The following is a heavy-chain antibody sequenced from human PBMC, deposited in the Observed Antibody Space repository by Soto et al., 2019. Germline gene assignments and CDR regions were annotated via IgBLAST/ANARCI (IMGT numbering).Heavy chain of an antibody. CDR2: INPNSGGT. J-gene: IGHJ4*02. V-gene: IGHV1-2*02. Sequence: GASVKVSCKASGYTFTGYYMHWVRQAPGQGLEWMGWINPNSGGTNYARKFQGRVTMTRDTSISTAYMELSRLRSDDTAVYYCASGRSVRGVIRTLDYWGQGTLVTVSS. CDR1: GYTFTGYY. CDR3: ASGRSVRGVIRTLDY. D-gene: IGHD3-10*01.